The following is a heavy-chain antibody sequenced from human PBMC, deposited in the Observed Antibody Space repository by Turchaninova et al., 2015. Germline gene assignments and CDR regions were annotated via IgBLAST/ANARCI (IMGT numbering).Heavy chain of an antibody. CDR2: IYHSGNT. V-gene: IGHV4-38-2*01. Sequence: QVQLQESGPGLVKPSETLSVTCAVSGYSISSGSYWGWIRQPPGKGLEVIGSIYHSGNTYYIPSLRSRVTISVDTSKNHFSLKLSSVTAADTAVYYCARHSWVTGLYYFDYWGQGTLVPVSS. J-gene: IGHJ4*02. CDR3: ARHSWVTGLYYFDY. D-gene: IGHD2-21*02. CDR1: GYSISSGSY.